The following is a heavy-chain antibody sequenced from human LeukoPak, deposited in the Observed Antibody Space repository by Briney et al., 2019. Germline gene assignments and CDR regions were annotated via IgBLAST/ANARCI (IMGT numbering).Heavy chain of an antibody. CDR2: MNPNSGNT. D-gene: IGHD2-15*01. V-gene: IGHV1-8*01. Sequence: ASVKVSCKSSGYTFTSYGMNGVRQATGQGLACMGWMNPNSGNTGYAQKFQGRVTMTRNTSISTAYMELSSLRSEDTAVYYCARGHGGYCSGGSCLYYFDYWGQGTLVTVSS. CDR3: ARGHGGYCSGGSCLYYFDY. CDR1: GYTFTSYG. J-gene: IGHJ4*02.